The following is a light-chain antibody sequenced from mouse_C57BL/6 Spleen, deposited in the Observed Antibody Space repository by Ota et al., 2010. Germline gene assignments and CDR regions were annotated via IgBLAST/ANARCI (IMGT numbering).Light chain of an antibody. V-gene: IGKV6-23*01. CDR3: QQHLHIPLT. Sequence: DIVMTQSHKFMSTSVGDRVSVTCKASQNVGTNVAWYQQKPGQSPKLLIYWASTRHTGVPDRFTGSGSVTDFTLTISSVQAEDVAVYFCQQHLHIPLTFGAGTKLELK. CDR2: WAS. CDR1: QNVGTN. J-gene: IGKJ5*01.